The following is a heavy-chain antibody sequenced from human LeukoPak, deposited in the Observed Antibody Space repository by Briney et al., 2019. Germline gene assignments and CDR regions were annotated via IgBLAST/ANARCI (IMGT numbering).Heavy chain of an antibody. V-gene: IGHV1-18*01. CDR3: ARDSSSSYCYYYMDV. CDR2: ISAYNGNT. D-gene: IGHD6-6*01. CDR1: GYTFTSYG. Sequence: ASVKVSCKASGYTFTSYGISWVRQAPGQGLEWMGWISAYNGNTNYAQKLQGRVTMTTDTSTSTAYMELRSLRSDDTAVYYCARDSSSSYCYYYMDVWGKGTAVTVSS. J-gene: IGHJ6*03.